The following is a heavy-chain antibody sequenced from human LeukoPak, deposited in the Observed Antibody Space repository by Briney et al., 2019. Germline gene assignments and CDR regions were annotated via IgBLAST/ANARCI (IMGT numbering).Heavy chain of an antibody. Sequence: SETLSLTCTVSGGPISSYYWSWIRQPPGKGLEWIGYIYYSGSTNYNPSLKSRVTISVDTSKNQFSLKLSSVPAADRAVYYCARSGYSYGKNAFDMWGQGTVVSVSS. V-gene: IGHV4-59*13. CDR2: IYYSGST. CDR1: GGPISSYY. J-gene: IGHJ3*02. D-gene: IGHD5-18*01. CDR3: ARSGYSYGKNAFDM.